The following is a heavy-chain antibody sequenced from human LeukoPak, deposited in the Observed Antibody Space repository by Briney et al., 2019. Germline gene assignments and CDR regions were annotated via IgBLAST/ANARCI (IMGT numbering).Heavy chain of an antibody. CDR2: IYYSGST. V-gene: IGHV4-59*01. Sequence: PSETLSLTCIVSGGSINSYYWSWIRQPPGKGLEWIGYIYYSGSTNYNPSHKSRVTISADTSKNQFSLKLSSVTAADTAVYYCARGVRFFHYGMDVWGTGTTVTVSS. D-gene: IGHD3-3*01. J-gene: IGHJ6*04. CDR1: GGSINSYY. CDR3: ARGVRFFHYGMDV.